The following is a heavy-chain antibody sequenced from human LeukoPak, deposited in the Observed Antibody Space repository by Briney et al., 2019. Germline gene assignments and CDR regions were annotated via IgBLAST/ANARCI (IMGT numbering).Heavy chain of an antibody. D-gene: IGHD6-19*01. CDR2: INQDGSEK. J-gene: IGHJ4*02. CDR1: GFTFSSYW. CDR3: ARGRSSGRYVSRY. V-gene: IGHV3-7*03. Sequence: GGSLRLSCAASGFTFSSYWMSWVRQAPGKGLEWVANINQDGSEKYYVDSVKGRFTISRDNAKNSLYLQMNSLRAEDTAVYYCARGRSSGRYVSRYWGQGTLVTVSS.